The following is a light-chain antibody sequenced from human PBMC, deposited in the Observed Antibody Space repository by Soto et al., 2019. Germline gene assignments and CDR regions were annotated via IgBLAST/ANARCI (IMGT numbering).Light chain of an antibody. V-gene: IGKV1-39*01. J-gene: IGKJ1*01. Sequence: DIQMTQSPSSLSASVGDRVTISCRASQSIDIYLNWYQQIPGKAPKLLIYGTSSLESGVLSRFSGSGSETDFTLTISSLQPEDFATYYCQQSYSIPWTFGRGTKVEI. CDR1: QSIDIY. CDR3: QQSYSIPWT. CDR2: GTS.